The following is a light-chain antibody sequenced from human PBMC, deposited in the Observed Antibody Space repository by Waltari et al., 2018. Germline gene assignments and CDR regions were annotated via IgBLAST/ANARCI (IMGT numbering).Light chain of an antibody. Sequence: QSALTQPPSASGSPGQSVTISRRRTTSDLGSYKHFSWYQQHPGKAPKLMIYEVIKRPSGVPPRFSGSKSGNTASLTVSELQAEDEADYYCSSYAGSNGVLFGGGTKVTVL. J-gene: IGLJ2*01. CDR1: TSDLGSYKH. V-gene: IGLV2-8*01. CDR2: EVI. CDR3: SSYAGSNGVL.